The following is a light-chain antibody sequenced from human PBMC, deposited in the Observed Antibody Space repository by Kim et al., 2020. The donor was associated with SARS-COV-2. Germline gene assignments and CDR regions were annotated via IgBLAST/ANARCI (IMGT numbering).Light chain of an antibody. CDR1: QLCDKT. Sequence: SLSPLHTATISCSADQLCDKTACLYQQKPGQSPVVVIYQDTKRSSGIPERFSGSNSGNTATLSSRGTQALDEADYYCQAWDSSTVVFGGGTQLTVL. V-gene: IGLV3-1*01. CDR2: QDT. CDR3: QAWDSSTVV. J-gene: IGLJ2*01.